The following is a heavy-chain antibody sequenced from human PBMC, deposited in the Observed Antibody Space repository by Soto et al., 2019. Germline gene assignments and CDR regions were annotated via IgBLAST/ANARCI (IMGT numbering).Heavy chain of an antibody. Sequence: QVQLVESGGGLVQPGGSLRLSCAASGFTFSDYYMSWIRQAPGKGLEWVSYISSSGSTIYYADSVKGRFTISRDNAKNPLDLQKNSLRAEDTAVYYRARDPREYYFDYWGQGTLATDS. CDR3: ARDPREYYFDY. J-gene: IGHJ4*02. CDR2: ISSSGSTI. CDR1: GFTFSDYY. V-gene: IGHV3-11*01.